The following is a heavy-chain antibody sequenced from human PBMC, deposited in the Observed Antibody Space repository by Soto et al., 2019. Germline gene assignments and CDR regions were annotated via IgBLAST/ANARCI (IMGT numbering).Heavy chain of an antibody. CDR2: ISSSGSAI. J-gene: IGHJ4*02. D-gene: IGHD5-12*01. CDR3: ARGPNGGYDGWYFDY. CDR1: GFPFRDYP. Sequence: GGSLRLSCAASGFPFRDYPMSWIRQAPGKGLEWVSYISSSGSAIYYADSVKGRFTNSRDNAKKSLYLQMNSLRAEDTAVYYCARGPNGGYDGWYFDYWGQGTLVTVSS. V-gene: IGHV3-11*01.